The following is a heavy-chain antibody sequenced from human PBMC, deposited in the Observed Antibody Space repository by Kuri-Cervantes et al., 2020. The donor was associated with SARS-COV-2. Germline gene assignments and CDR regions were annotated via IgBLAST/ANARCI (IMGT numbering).Heavy chain of an antibody. J-gene: IGHJ4*02. CDR2: ISSSSSYT. CDR1: GFTFSDYY. V-gene: IGHV3-11*05. Sequence: LSLTCAASGFTFSDYYMSWICQAPGKGLEWVSYISSSSSYTNYADSVKGRFTISRDNAKNSLYLQMNSLRAEDTAVYYCARDLYYYDSSGYYDYWGQGTLVTVSS. D-gene: IGHD3-22*01. CDR3: ARDLYYYDSSGYYDY.